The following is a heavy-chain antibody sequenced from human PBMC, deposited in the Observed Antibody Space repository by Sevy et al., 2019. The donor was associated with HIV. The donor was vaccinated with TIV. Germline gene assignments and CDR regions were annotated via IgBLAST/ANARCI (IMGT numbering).Heavy chain of an antibody. V-gene: IGHV1-46*02. CDR3: ARGDGTGRCFDS. J-gene: IGHJ4*02. Sequence: ASLKVSCKASGYNFNNYYIHWVRQAPGQGLEWMGVINPSSGSTYYAQKFQGRVSMTRDTSTSTVYMELSSLRSEDTAVFYCARGDGTGRCFDSWGQGSLVTVSS. CDR1: GYNFNNYY. D-gene: IGHD6-13*01. CDR2: INPSSGST.